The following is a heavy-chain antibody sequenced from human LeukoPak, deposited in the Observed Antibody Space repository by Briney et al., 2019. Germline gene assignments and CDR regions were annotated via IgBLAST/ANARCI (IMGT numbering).Heavy chain of an antibody. D-gene: IGHD3-10*01. V-gene: IGHV1-2*02. CDR2: INPKSGDT. J-gene: IGHJ4*02. CDR1: GYTFTGYY. CDR3: ARDVVTMVRGVISGSY. Sequence: ASVKVSCKASGYTFTGYYIHWVRQAPGQGLEWMGWINPKSGDTNYAQKFQGRVTMTRDTSISTAYMELSRLRSDDTAVYYCARDVVTMVRGVISGSYWGQGTLVTVSS.